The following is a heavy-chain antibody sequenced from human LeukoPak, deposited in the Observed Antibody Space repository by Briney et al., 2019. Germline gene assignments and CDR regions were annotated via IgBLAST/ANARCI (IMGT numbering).Heavy chain of an antibody. V-gene: IGHV3-23*01. CDR2: ISGSGGST. J-gene: IGHJ5*02. Sequence: GGSLRLSCAASGFTFSSYAIYWVRQAPGKGLEWVSAISGSGGSTYYADSVKGRFTISRDNSKNTLYLQMNSLRAEDTAVYYCAKGCSTSCYSWFDPWGQGTLVTVSS. D-gene: IGHD2-2*01. CDR3: AKGCSTSCYSWFDP. CDR1: GFTFSSYA.